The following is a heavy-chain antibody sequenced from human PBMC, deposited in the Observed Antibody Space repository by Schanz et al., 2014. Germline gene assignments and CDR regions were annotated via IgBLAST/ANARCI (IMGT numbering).Heavy chain of an antibody. CDR3: ARELPGVVAFDF. CDR2: ISYDGSFK. Sequence: VQLVESGGGVVQPGRSLRLSCAASGFMFSSYGMHWVRQAPGKGLEWVGVISYDGSFKNYADSVRGRITMSRDNSKNTMYLQINNLRADDTAVYYCARELPGVVAFDFWGQGTMVTVSS. V-gene: IGHV3-33*08. D-gene: IGHD7-27*01. J-gene: IGHJ3*01. CDR1: GFMFSSYG.